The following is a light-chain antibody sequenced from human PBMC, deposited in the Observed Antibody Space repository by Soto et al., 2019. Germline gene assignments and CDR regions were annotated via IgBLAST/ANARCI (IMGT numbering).Light chain of an antibody. CDR3: QSYDSSNVV. CDR1: SGSIASNY. J-gene: IGLJ2*01. V-gene: IGLV6-57*01. CDR2: EDN. Sequence: NFMLTQPHSVSESPGKTVTISCTRSSGSIASNYVQWYQQRPGSSPTTVIYEDNQRPSGVPDRFSGSIDSSSNSASLTISGLKTEDEADYYCQSYDSSNVVFGGWTKLTVL.